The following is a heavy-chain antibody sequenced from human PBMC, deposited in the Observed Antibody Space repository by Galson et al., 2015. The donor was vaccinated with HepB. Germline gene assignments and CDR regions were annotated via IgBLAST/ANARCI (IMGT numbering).Heavy chain of an antibody. CDR1: GGSMSNYY. CDR2: IYYSGTT. CDR3: ARHMRVADSTTNWFDP. J-gene: IGHJ5*02. D-gene: IGHD3-22*01. V-gene: IGHV4-59*08. Sequence: ETLSLTCTVSGGSMSNYYWSWIRQPPGRGLGWLGYIYYSGTTYYNPSLKSRVTMSVDTSKNQFSLRLNSVTAADTAVYYCARHMRVADSTTNWFDPWGQGTLVTVSS.